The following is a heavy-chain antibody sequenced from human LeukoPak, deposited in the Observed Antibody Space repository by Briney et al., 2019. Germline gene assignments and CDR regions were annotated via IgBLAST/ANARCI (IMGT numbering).Heavy chain of an antibody. Sequence: ASVKFSCKASGYTFTGYYMHWVRQAPGQGLEWMGWINPNSGGTNYAQKFQGRVTMTRDTSISTAYMELSRLRSDDTAVYYCARDPSSSWYGPGAFDIWGQGTMVTVSS. J-gene: IGHJ3*02. D-gene: IGHD6-13*01. V-gene: IGHV1-2*02. CDR2: INPNSGGT. CDR3: ARDPSSSWYGPGAFDI. CDR1: GYTFTGYY.